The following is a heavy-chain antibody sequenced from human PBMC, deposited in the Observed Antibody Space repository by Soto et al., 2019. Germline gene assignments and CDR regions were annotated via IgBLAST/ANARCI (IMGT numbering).Heavy chain of an antibody. Sequence: ASVKVSCKASGYTFTSYYMHWVRQAPGQGLEWMGIINPSGGSTSYAQKFQGRVTMTRDTSTSTVYMELSSLRSEDTAVYYCASLGYCSGGSWERFVAFDIWGQGTMVTVSS. CDR3: ASLGYCSGGSWERFVAFDI. V-gene: IGHV1-46*03. CDR2: INPSGGST. D-gene: IGHD2-15*01. J-gene: IGHJ3*02. CDR1: GYTFTSYY.